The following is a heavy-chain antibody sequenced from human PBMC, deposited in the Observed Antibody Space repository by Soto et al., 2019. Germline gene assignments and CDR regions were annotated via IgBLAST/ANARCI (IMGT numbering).Heavy chain of an antibody. D-gene: IGHD3-10*01. J-gene: IGHJ4*02. CDR2: ISYDGSNK. Sequence: GESLKISCAASGFTFSSYAMHWVRQAPGKGLEWVAVISYDGSNKYYADSVKGRFTISRDNSKNTLYLQMNSLRAEDTAVYYCARGFGSGSSVPYYFDYWGQGTLVTVSS. V-gene: IGHV3-30-3*01. CDR3: ARGFGSGSSVPYYFDY. CDR1: GFTFSSYA.